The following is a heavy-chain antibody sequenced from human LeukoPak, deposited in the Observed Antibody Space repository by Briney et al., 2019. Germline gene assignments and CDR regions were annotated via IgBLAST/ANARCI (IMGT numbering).Heavy chain of an antibody. CDR1: GGSISSGSYY. V-gene: IGHV4-39*07. CDR3: ARDLSRYIAVAGSDY. Sequence: SQTLSLTCTVSGGSISSGSYYWGWIRQPPGKGLEWIGSIYYSGSTYYNPSLKSRVTISVDTSKNQFSLKLSSVTAADTAVYYCARDLSRYIAVAGSDYWGQGTLVTVSS. J-gene: IGHJ4*02. CDR2: IYYSGST. D-gene: IGHD6-19*01.